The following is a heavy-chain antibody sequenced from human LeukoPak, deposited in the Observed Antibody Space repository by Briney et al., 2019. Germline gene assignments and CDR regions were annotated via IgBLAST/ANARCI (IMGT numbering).Heavy chain of an antibody. D-gene: IGHD6-13*01. CDR2: VFDSGGT. J-gene: IGHJ4*02. CDR1: GGSISNYW. CDR3: TRGYSSSWNYFDY. Sequence: TSETLSLTCTVSGGSISNYWWSWIRQPPGKGLEWIGYVFDSGGTNYNPSLKSRVTISVDTSKKQFSLKLSSVTAADTAVYYRTRGYSSSWNYFDYWGQGTLVTVSS. V-gene: IGHV4-59*01.